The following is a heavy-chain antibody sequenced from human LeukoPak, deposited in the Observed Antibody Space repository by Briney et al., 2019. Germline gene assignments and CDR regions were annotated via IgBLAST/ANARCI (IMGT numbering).Heavy chain of an antibody. CDR1: GLTASSNY. Sequence: PGGSLRLSCAASGLTASSNYMSWVRQAPGKGLEWVSVIYSGGSTYYADSVKGRFTISRDNSKNTLYLQMNSLRAEDTAVYYCASSRGANFDYWGQGTLVTVSS. D-gene: IGHD3-10*01. V-gene: IGHV3-66*01. CDR3: ASSRGANFDY. J-gene: IGHJ4*02. CDR2: IYSGGST.